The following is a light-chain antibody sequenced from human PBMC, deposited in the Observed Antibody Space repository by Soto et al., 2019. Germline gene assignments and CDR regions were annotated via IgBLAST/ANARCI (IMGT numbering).Light chain of an antibody. CDR2: DAS. CDR3: QQYNSYSPWT. V-gene: IGKV1-5*01. CDR1: QSISSW. Sequence: DIPMTQSPSTLSAAVGDRVTITCRASQSISSWLAWYQQKPGKAPKLLIYDASSLESGVPSRFSGSGSGTEFTLTISSLQPEDFATYYCQQYNSYSPWTFGQGTKVEIK. J-gene: IGKJ1*01.